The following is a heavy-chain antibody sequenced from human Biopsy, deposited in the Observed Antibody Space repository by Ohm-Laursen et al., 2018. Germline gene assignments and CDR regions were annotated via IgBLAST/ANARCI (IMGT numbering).Heavy chain of an antibody. V-gene: IGHV4-39*01. CDR2: IYNTETT. CDR1: GGSISSSTTYY. Sequence: SDTLSLTCTVSGGSISSSTTYYWAWLRQPPGKGLEWIGSIYNTETTFYNPSLKSRVTISVDTSTNQFSLKVSSVAAADTAPSFCARHPTGFWFDPWGHGTLVTVSS. J-gene: IGHJ5*02. CDR3: ARHPTGFWFDP.